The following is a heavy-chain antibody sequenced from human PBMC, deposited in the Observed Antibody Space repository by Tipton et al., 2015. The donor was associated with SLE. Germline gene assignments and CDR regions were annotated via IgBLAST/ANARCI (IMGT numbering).Heavy chain of an antibody. D-gene: IGHD7-27*01. CDR3: ARVGAGEAFDI. CDR2: IYTSGST. CDR1: GGSISSYY. Sequence: LSLTCTVSGGSISSYYWSWIRQPPGKGLEWIGYIYTSGSTNYNPSLKSRVTISVDTSKNQFSLKLSSVTAADTAVYYCARVGAGEAFDIWGQGTMVNVSS. V-gene: IGHV4-4*08. J-gene: IGHJ3*02.